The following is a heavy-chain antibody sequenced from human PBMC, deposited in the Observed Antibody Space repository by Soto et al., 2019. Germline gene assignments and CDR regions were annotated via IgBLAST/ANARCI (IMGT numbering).Heavy chain of an antibody. CDR1: GYTFTTYG. D-gene: IGHD6-13*01. Sequence: QVQLVQSGAEVKKPGASVKVSCKASGYTFTTYGISWVRQAPGQGLEWMGWISAYSGRTKFAQKLQGRVTMTTDTSTTTAYMELRSLTSDDTAVYYCARDFTKSSSWPYYFDYWGQGTLVTVSS. CDR3: ARDFTKSSSWPYYFDY. V-gene: IGHV1-18*01. J-gene: IGHJ4*02. CDR2: ISAYSGRT.